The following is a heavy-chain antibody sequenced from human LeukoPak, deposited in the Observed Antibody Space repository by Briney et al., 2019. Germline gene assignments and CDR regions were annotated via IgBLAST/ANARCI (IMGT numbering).Heavy chain of an antibody. CDR1: GFTFSSYW. J-gene: IGHJ4*02. CDR3: ARDPMVRGVRPDY. V-gene: IGHV3-7*03. D-gene: IGHD3-10*01. Sequence: GGSLRLSCAASGFTFSSYWMSWVRQAPGKGLEWVANIKQDGSEKYYVDSVKGRFTISRDNAQNSLYLQMNSLRAEDTAVYYCARDPMVRGVRPDYWGQGTLVTVSS. CDR2: IKQDGSEK.